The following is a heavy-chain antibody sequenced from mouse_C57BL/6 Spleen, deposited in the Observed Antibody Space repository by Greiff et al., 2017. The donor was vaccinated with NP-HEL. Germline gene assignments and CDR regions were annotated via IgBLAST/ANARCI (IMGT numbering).Heavy chain of an antibody. CDR3: ARLLLRYYAMDY. D-gene: IGHD1-1*01. CDR1: GFTFSSYA. Sequence: VQLKESGGGLVKPGGSLKLSCAASGFTFSSYAMSWVRQTPEKRLEWVATISDGGSYTYYPDNVKGRFTISRDNAKNNLYLQMSHLKSEDTAMYYCARLLLRYYAMDYWGQGTSVTVSS. CDR2: ISDGGSYT. J-gene: IGHJ4*01. V-gene: IGHV5-4*01.